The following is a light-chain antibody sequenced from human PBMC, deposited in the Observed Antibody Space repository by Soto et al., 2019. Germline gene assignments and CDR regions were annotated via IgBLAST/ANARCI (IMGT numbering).Light chain of an antibody. CDR1: QSVSSSY. CDR3: QQYISSPYN. Sequence: EIVLTQSPGTLSLSAGERATLSCRASQSVSSSYLAWYQEKVGQAPRLLIYGTSNRATGVPDRFSGSGSGTDFNLTISRLEPEDFALYYCQQYISSPYNFGQGTKVDI. CDR2: GTS. J-gene: IGKJ2*01. V-gene: IGKV3-20*01.